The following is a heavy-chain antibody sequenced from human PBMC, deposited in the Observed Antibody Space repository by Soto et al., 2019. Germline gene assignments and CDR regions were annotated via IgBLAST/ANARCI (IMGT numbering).Heavy chain of an antibody. J-gene: IGHJ6*02. V-gene: IGHV3-72*01. CDR1: GFTFSDHY. D-gene: IGHD3-16*01. CDR3: ARSATMITNYYYGMDV. CDR2: TRDKAKSYTT. Sequence: EVQLVESGGGLVQPGGSLRLSCAASGFTFSDHYMDWVRQAPGKGLEWVGRTRDKAKSYTTVYAASVKGRFSISRDDSKNSLYLEMNSLQTEDTAVYYCARSATMITNYYYGMDVWGQGPTVTVSS.